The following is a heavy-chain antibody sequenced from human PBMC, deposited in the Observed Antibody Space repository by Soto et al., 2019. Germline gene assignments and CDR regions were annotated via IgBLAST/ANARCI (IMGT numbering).Heavy chain of an antibody. D-gene: IGHD6-19*01. CDR3: AKDGGWSLAVAGLFDY. Sequence: PGGSLRLSCVVSGSTFSRDAMSWVRQAPGRGLEWVSGISDSGGSTYYADSVKGRFTISRDNAKNTLYLQMKSLRVEDTALYYCAKDGGWSLAVAGLFDYWGPGTQVTVSS. CDR2: ISDSGGST. CDR1: GSTFSRDA. J-gene: IGHJ4*02. V-gene: IGHV3-23*01.